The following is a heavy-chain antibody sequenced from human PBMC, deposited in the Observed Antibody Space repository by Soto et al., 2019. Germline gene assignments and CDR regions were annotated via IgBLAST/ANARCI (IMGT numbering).Heavy chain of an antibody. V-gene: IGHV4-30-2*01. Sequence: TLSLTCAVSGGSMSSGGYSWSWIRQPPGKGLEWIGYIDHIGSTYYNPSLKIRVTISVDRSKNQFSLKLRSVTAADTAVYYCARSKYGGFDYWGQGTLVTVSS. CDR2: IDHIGST. D-gene: IGHD4-17*01. J-gene: IGHJ4*02. CDR3: ARSKYGGFDY. CDR1: GGSMSSGGYS.